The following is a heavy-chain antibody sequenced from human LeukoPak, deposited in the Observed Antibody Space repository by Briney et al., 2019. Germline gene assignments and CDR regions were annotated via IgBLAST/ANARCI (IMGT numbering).Heavy chain of an antibody. CDR3: SRVLSERRTAYYDFWSGYYEYNWFEP. CDR1: VYTFTIYG. CDR2: ISAYNGNT. J-gene: IGHJ5*02. D-gene: IGHD3-3*01. Sequence: ASVTLSLTSPVYTFTIYGISWVRQAPGQGLERMGWISAYNGNTNYAQKLQGRVTITTDTSTSKAYMQLRSPRSDDTAVSYYSRVLSERRTAYYDFWSGYYEYNWFEPWGEGTLVTVS. V-gene: IGHV1-18*01.